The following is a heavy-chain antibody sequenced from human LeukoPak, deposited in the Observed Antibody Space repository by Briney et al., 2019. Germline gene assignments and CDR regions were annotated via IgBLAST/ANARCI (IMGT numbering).Heavy chain of an antibody. CDR1: GFTANNYE. V-gene: IGHV3-48*03. CDR2: IRESGTSR. Sequence: GGALRLSCAVSGFTANNYEMMWVRQAPGKGLEWISYIRESGTSRYADSVRGRFTISRDNAKNSVYLQMSSLRVEDTAVYYCARDKNFYGSGSYYGYWGQGTLVTVSS. D-gene: IGHD3-10*01. J-gene: IGHJ4*02. CDR3: ARDKNFYGSGSYYGY.